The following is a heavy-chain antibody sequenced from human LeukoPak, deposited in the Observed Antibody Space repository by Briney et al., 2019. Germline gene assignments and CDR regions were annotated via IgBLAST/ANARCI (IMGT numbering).Heavy chain of an antibody. CDR2: IYYSGST. V-gene: IGHV4-39*01. CDR1: GGSISSSSYY. J-gene: IGHJ4*02. Sequence: SETLSLTCTVSGGSISSSSYYWGWIRQPPGKGLEWIGSIYYSGSTYYNPSLKSRVTISVDTSKNQFSLKLSSVTAADTAVYYCARHSRCSSTSCSYYDILTGYSFDYWGQGTLVTVSS. CDR3: ARHSRCSSTSCSYYDILTGYSFDY. D-gene: IGHD3-9*01.